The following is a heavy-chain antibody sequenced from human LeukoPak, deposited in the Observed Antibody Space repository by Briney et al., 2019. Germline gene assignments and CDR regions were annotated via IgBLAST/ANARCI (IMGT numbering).Heavy chain of an antibody. CDR2: MNPNSGNT. J-gene: IGHJ4*02. D-gene: IGHD1-1*01. CDR3: ARGLGNDGIFDY. V-gene: IGHV1-8*01. Sequence: ASVKVSCKASGYTFTSYDINWVRQATGQGLEWMGWMNPNSGNTGYAQKFQGRVTMTRNTSVSTAYMELSSLRSEDTAVYYCARGLGNDGIFDYWGQGTLVTVSS. CDR1: GYTFTSYD.